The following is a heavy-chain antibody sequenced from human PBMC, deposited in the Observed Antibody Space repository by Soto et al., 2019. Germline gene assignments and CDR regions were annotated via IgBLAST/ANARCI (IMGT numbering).Heavy chain of an antibody. CDR2: INHSGST. Sequence: PSETLSLTCAVYGGSFSGYYWSWIRQPPGKGLEWIGEINHSGSTNYNPSLKSRVTISVDTSKNQFSLKLSSVTAADTAVYYCARGGRSVDTAIYYYGMDVWGQGTTVTVSS. J-gene: IGHJ6*02. V-gene: IGHV4-34*01. D-gene: IGHD5-18*01. CDR1: GGSFSGYY. CDR3: ARGGRSVDTAIYYYGMDV.